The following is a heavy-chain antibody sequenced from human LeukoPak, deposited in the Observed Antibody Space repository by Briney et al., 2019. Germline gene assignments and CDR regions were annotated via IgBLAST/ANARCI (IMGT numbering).Heavy chain of an antibody. CDR3: ARDRAGGSFDY. D-gene: IGHD3-16*01. Sequence: PGGSLRLSCAASGFTFSSYEMNWVRQAPGKGLEWVSYISSSGSTIYYADSVKGRFTISRDNSKNTRYLQMNSLRAEDTAVYYCARDRAGGSFDYWGQGTLVTVSS. V-gene: IGHV3-48*03. J-gene: IGHJ4*02. CDR2: ISSSGSTI. CDR1: GFTFSSYE.